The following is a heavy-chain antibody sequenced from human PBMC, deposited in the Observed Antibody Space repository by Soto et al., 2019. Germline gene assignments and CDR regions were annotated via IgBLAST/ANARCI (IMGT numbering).Heavy chain of an antibody. CDR1: GYAFGSYN. Sequence: QVLLVQAGAEVKKPGASVKVSCKASGYAFGSYNITWVRQGTGQGLEWVGWMNPNSGNTGYAQKFQGRVTMTRNSFISTAYVDLRGLRSEDMAVYYSARAPQASQRRYDYYYMDVWGKGTTVTVSS. V-gene: IGHV1-8*02. D-gene: IGHD3-16*01. J-gene: IGHJ6*03. CDR2: MNPNSGNT. CDR3: ARAPQASQRRYDYYYMDV.